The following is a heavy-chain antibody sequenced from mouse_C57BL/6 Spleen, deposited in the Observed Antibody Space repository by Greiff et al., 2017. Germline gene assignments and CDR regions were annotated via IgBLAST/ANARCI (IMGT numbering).Heavy chain of an antibody. J-gene: IGHJ2*01. CDR3: TRIGWFDY. CDR2: IDPETGGT. CDR1: GYTFTDYE. V-gene: IGHV1-15*01. D-gene: IGHD1-1*02. Sequence: VNVVESGAELVRPGASVTLSCKASGYTFTDYEMHWVKQTPVHGLEWIGAIDPETGGTAYNQKFKGKAILTADKSSSTAYMELRSLTSEDSAVYYCTRIGWFDYWGQGTTLTVSS.